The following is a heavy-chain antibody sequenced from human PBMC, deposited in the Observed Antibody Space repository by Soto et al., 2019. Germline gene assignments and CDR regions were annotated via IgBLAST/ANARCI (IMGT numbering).Heavy chain of an antibody. J-gene: IGHJ5*02. CDR3: ARSKVVPAADLNWFDP. V-gene: IGHV4-39*01. CDR2: IYYSGST. CDR1: GGSISSSSYY. D-gene: IGHD2-2*01. Sequence: QLQLQESGPGLVKPSETLSLTCTVSGGSISSSSYYWGWIRQPPGKGLEWIGSIYYSGSTYYNPSLKSRVTISVDTSKNQFSLKLSSVTAADTAVYYCARSKVVPAADLNWFDPWGQGTLVTVSS.